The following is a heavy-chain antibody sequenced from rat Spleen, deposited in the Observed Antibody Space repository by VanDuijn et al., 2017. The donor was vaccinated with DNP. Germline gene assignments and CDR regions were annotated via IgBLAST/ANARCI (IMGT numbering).Heavy chain of an antibody. CDR3: ARGPNYGDFLDFFDY. J-gene: IGHJ2*01. Sequence: EVKLVESGGGLVQPGRSLKLSCAASGFNFNDYWMGWVRQAPGKGLEWIGQINKDSSTISYSPSLKDKLTISRDSAQNTLYLQMSKLGSEDTATYYCARGPNYGDFLDFFDYWGQGVMVSVSS. CDR1: GFNFNDYW. CDR2: INKDSSTI. D-gene: IGHD1-11*01. V-gene: IGHV4-2*01.